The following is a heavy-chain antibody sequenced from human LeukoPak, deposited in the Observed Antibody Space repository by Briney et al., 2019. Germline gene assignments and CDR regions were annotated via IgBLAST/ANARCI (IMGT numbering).Heavy chain of an antibody. V-gene: IGHV1-8*02. CDR3: ARGGSALRFLEWLPDY. J-gene: IGHJ4*02. Sequence: ASVKVSCKASGGTFSSYAISWVRQAPGQGLEWMGWMNPNSGNTGYAQKFQGRVTMTRNTSISTAYMELSSLRSEDTAVYYCARGGSALRFLEWLPDYWGQGTLVTVSS. CDR2: MNPNSGNT. D-gene: IGHD3-3*01. CDR1: GGTFSSYA.